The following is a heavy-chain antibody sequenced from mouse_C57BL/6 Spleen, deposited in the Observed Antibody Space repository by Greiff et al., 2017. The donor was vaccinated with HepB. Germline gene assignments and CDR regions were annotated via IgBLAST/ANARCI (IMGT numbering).Heavy chain of an antibody. V-gene: IGHV1-82*01. CDR1: GYAFSSSW. Sequence: QVQLQQSGPELVKPGASVKISCKASGYAFSSSWMNWVKQRPGKGLEWIGRIYPGDGDTNYNGKFKGKATLTADKSSSTAYMQLSSLTSDDSAVYFCARSSNHRDNYDRYFDYWGQGTTLTVSS. J-gene: IGHJ2*01. D-gene: IGHD2-4*01. CDR2: IYPGDGDT. CDR3: ARSSNHRDNYDRYFDY.